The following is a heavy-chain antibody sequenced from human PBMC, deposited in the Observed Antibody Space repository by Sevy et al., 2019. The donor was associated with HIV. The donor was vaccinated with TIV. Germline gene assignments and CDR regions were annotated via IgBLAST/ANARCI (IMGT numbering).Heavy chain of an antibody. CDR2: VSPYNGKT. V-gene: IGHV1-18*01. CDR1: GYTFTSFG. Sequence: ASVKVSCKASGYTFTSFGITWVRQAPGQGLEWVGWVSPYNGKTKYAQKLQGRVTMTTDTSTSTAYMELRGLRSDDTAVYYCARPFCSGGSCYRWYFDFWGQGTLVTVSS. J-gene: IGHJ4*02. D-gene: IGHD2-15*01. CDR3: ARPFCSGGSCYRWYFDF.